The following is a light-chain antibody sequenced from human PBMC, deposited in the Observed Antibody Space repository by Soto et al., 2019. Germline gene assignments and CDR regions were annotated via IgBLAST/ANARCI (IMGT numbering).Light chain of an antibody. V-gene: IGKV3-11*01. Sequence: EVVLTQSPATLSLSPGERATLSCRASQSVGIYLAWYQHRPGQAPRLLIYDASNRATGIPARFSGSGPVTGFTLTISGLEPEDFALYYCQHRYSWPLTFGGGTRVDIK. CDR3: QHRYSWPLT. J-gene: IGKJ4*01. CDR1: QSVGIY. CDR2: DAS.